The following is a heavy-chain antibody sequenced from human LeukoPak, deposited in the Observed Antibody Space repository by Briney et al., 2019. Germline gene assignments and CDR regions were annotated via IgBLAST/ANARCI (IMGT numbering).Heavy chain of an antibody. J-gene: IGHJ4*02. CDR2: FLPGGNSA. CDR1: GYTFTRYY. CDR3: ARGNGALGDLSYFDY. Sequence: GASVKVSCETSGYTFTRYYIYWVRQAPGQGLEWMGFFLPGGNSARYAQKFQGRLTMTRDMSTTTVYMELGGLRSEDTAVYFCARGNGALGDLSYFDYWGQGALVTVSS. V-gene: IGHV1-46*01. D-gene: IGHD3-16*02.